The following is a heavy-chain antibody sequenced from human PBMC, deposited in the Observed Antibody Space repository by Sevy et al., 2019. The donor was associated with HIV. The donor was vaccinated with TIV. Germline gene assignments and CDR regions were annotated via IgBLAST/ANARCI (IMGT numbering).Heavy chain of an antibody. V-gene: IGHV3-7*01. D-gene: IGHD5-18*01. CDR1: GFTFSGYW. CDR2: IKQDGREM. Sequence: GGSLRLSCAASGFTFSGYWMSWVRQAPGKGLEWVANIKQDGREMYFVESVKGRFLISGDNAKNSLYLQMNSLRAEDTAVYYCAREIMGAAIFDFWGQGTLVTVSS. J-gene: IGHJ4*02. CDR3: AREIMGAAIFDF.